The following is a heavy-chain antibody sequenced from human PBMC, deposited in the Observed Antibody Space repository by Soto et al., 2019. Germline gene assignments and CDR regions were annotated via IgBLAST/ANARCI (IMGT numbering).Heavy chain of an antibody. V-gene: IGHV4-31*11. CDR1: GGSFSDYY. J-gene: IGHJ5*02. CDR3: ARSVDP. CDR2: IYYSGST. Sequence: SETLSLTCAVYGGSFSDYYWSWIRQHPGKGLEWIGYIYYSGSTYYNPSLKSRVTISVDTSKNQFSLKLSSVTAADTAVYYCARSVDPWGQGTLVTVSS.